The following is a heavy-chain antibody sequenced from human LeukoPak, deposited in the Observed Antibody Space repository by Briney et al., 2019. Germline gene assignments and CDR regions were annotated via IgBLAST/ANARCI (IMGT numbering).Heavy chain of an antibody. Sequence: PGGSLRLSCAASGFTFSSYDMNWVRQAPGKGLEWVSYISSSGSSINYADSVKGRFTISRDNAKNSLYLQMNSLRAEDTAVYYCARAATRYMDVWGKGTTVTVSS. J-gene: IGHJ6*03. CDR1: GFTFSSYD. CDR2: ISSSGSSI. D-gene: IGHD5-12*01. V-gene: IGHV3-48*03. CDR3: ARAATRYMDV.